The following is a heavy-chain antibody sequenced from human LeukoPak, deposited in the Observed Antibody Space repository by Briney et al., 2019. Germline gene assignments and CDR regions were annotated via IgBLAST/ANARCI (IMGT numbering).Heavy chain of an antibody. D-gene: IGHD1-20*01. V-gene: IGHV1-18*01. CDR2: ISAYNGNT. J-gene: IGHJ4*02. Sequence: EASVKVSCKASGYTFTSYGISWVRQAPGQGLEWMGWISAYNGNTNYAQKLQGRVTMTTDTSTSTAYMELRSLRSDDTAVYYCARGSPLLPITGTSDYWGQGTLVTVSS. CDR3: ARGSPLLPITGTSDY. CDR1: GYTFTSYG.